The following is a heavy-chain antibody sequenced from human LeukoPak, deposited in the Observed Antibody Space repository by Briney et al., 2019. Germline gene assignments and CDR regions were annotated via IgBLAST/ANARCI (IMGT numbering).Heavy chain of an antibody. Sequence: ASVKVSCKASGYTFTSYGISWVRQAPGQGLEWMGWISAYNGNTNYAQKFQGRVTITRDTSASTAYMELSSLTSEDTAVYYCTRDPSVDYDLLSHWFDPWGQGTLVTVSS. J-gene: IGHJ5*02. CDR2: ISAYNGNT. CDR1: GYTFTSYG. V-gene: IGHV1-18*01. CDR3: TRDPSVDYDLLSHWFDP. D-gene: IGHD3-9*01.